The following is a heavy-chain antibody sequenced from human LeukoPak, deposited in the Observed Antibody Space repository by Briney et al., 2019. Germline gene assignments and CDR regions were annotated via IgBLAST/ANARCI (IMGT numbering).Heavy chain of an antibody. CDR2: IRQDGDTK. J-gene: IGHJ4*02. D-gene: IGHD6-13*01. CDR1: GFPFNAYW. Sequence: GGSLRLSCAASGFPFNAYWMTWVRQAPGKGLEWVANIRQDGDTKYYVDSVKGRFTISRDNAMNSLYLQMNSLRAEDTAIYYCARSLPYGTTRYGRSDFWGQGTLVTVSS. CDR3: ARSLPYGTTRYGRSDF. V-gene: IGHV3-7*03.